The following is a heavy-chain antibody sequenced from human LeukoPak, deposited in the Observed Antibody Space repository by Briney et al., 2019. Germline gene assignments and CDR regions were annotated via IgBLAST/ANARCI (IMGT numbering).Heavy chain of an antibody. D-gene: IGHD3-3*01. V-gene: IGHV3-48*01. CDR3: APSGFFGPETFDY. Sequence: GGSLRLSCAASGFTFSSYSMNWVRQAPGKGLEWVSYISSSSSPIYYADSVKGRFTISRDNGKNSLYLQMNSLRAEDTAVYYCAPSGFFGPETFDYWGQGTLVTVSS. CDR2: ISSSSSPI. J-gene: IGHJ4*02. CDR1: GFTFSSYS.